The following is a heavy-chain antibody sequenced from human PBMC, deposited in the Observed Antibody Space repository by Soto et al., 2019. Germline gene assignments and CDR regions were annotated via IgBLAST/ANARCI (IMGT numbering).Heavy chain of an antibody. CDR2: ITGGGDST. J-gene: IGHJ2*01. V-gene: IGHV3-23*01. CDR3: VKKIAGTTTSGAYWYFDL. Sequence: EVQLLESGGGLVQPGGSLRLSCAASGFTFSSFAMSWVRQAPGKGLEWVSGITGGGDSTFYADSVKGRFTISRVQSKNTVYLQMNSLRAEDTAVYYCVKKIAGTTTSGAYWYFDLWGRGTLVTVSS. D-gene: IGHD1-26*01. CDR1: GFTFSSFA.